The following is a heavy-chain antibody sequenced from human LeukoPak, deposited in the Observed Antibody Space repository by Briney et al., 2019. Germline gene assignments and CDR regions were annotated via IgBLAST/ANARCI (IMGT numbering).Heavy chain of an antibody. V-gene: IGHV1-2*02. D-gene: IGHD3-9*01. Sequence: ASVKVSCKASGYTFTSYDINWVRQATGQGLEWMGWMNPNSGGTNYAQKFQGRVTMTRDTSISTAYMELSRLRSDDTAVYYCARALRYFDWTGGDAFDIWGQGTMVTVSS. J-gene: IGHJ3*02. CDR1: GYTFTSYD. CDR2: MNPNSGGT. CDR3: ARALRYFDWTGGDAFDI.